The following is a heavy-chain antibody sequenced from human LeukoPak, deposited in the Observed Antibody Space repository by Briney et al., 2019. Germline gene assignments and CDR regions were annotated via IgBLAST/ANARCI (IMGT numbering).Heavy chain of an antibody. D-gene: IGHD3-10*01. V-gene: IGHV3-15*01. J-gene: IGHJ5*01. CDR3: ATDRGARDS. Sequence: MPGGSLRLSCAASGFTFTNAWMSWVRQAPGRGLEWVGRIKSKTDGGTTDCAAPVKGRFTISRDDSKNTLYLQMSSLKVEDTAVYYCATDRGARDSWGQGTLVTVSS. CDR1: GFTFTNAW. CDR2: IKSKTDGGTT.